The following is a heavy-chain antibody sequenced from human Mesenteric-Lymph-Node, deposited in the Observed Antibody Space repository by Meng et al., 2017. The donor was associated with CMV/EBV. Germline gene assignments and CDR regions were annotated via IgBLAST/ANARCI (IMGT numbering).Heavy chain of an antibody. CDR1: GGSFRGYY. V-gene: IGHV4-34*01. Sequence: AVYGGSFRGYYWTWLRQPPGKGLEWIGEIHHSGGTKYNPSLKSRVTISVDTSKNQLSLKVKSVTAADTAVYYCARANVVVTSSAFDYWGQGSLVTVSS. CDR2: IHHSGGT. CDR3: ARANVVVTSSAFDY. J-gene: IGHJ4*02. D-gene: IGHD2-21*02.